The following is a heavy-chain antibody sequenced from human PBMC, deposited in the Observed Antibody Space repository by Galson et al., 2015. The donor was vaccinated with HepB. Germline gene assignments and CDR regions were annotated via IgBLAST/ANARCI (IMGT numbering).Heavy chain of an antibody. D-gene: IGHD1-1*01. CDR1: GISLSTNGMR. Sequence: PALVKPTQTLTLTCTFSGISLSTNGMRVSWIRQPPGKALEWLARIDWDDDKFYSTSLKTRLTISKDTSKNQAVLTMTNMDPVDTATYYCARGTGTQEYYFDYWGQGTLVTVSS. CDR2: IDWDDDK. CDR3: ARGTGTQEYYFDY. V-gene: IGHV2-70*04. J-gene: IGHJ4*02.